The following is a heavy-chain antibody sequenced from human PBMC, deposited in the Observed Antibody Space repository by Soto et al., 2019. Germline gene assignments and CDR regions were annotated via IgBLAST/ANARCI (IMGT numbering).Heavy chain of an antibody. J-gene: IGHJ5*02. CDR2: INPDNGNT. Sequence: ASVKVSCKASGYTFTRYTMNWVRQAPGQRLEWTGWINPDNGNTRSSQKFQDRVIITRDTSASTAYMDLSSLRSEDTAVYYCARGIATGQLDPWGQGTLVTVSS. V-gene: IGHV1-3*01. D-gene: IGHD2-15*01. CDR3: ARGIATGQLDP. CDR1: GYTFTRYT.